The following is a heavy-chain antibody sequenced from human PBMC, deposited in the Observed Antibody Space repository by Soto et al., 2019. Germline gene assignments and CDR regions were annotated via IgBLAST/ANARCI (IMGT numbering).Heavy chain of an antibody. CDR3: AREVQVHTPAFVY. D-gene: IGHD3-10*01. V-gene: IGHV1-69*19. J-gene: IGHJ4*02. CDR1: GGTFNTYA. CDR2: ISPMFGAA. Sequence: QVQLEQSGAEMKKPGSSVKVSCQSSGGTFNTYAMSWVRQAPGQGPEWMGDISPMFGAANYAPKFQGRVTITADESTGTSYMQLSSLTSEDTALYFCAREVQVHTPAFVYWGQGTLVTVSS.